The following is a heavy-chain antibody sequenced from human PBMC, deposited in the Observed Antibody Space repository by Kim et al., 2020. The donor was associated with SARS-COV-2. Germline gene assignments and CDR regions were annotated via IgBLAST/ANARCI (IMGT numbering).Heavy chain of an antibody. D-gene: IGHD7-27*01. J-gene: IGHJ3*02. Sequence: AQKLQGRVTMTTDNSTSTAYRELRRLRSDDTAVYYCARDSNTRLLGAFDIWGQGTMVTVSS. V-gene: IGHV1-18*01. CDR3: ARDSNTRLLGAFDI.